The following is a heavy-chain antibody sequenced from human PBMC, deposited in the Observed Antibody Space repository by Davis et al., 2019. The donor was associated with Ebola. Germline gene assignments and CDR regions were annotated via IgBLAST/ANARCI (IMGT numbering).Heavy chain of an antibody. J-gene: IGHJ4*02. CDR2: IYYSGST. CDR3: ARGYGGKSFY. V-gene: IGHV4-59*01. D-gene: IGHD4-23*01. CDR1: GGSISSYY. Sequence: SETLSLTRTVSGGSISSYYWSWIRQPPGKGLEWIGYIYYSGSTNYNPSLKSRVTISVDTSKNQFSLKLSSVTAADTAVYYCARGYGGKSFYWGQGTLVTVSS.